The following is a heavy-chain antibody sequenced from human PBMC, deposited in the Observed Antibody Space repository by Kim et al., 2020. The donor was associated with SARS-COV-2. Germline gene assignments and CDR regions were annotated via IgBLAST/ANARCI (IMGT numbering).Heavy chain of an antibody. D-gene: IGHD6-19*01. V-gene: IGHV1-3*01. J-gene: IGHJ5*02. CDR3: AREYGSGWSQGLFDP. Sequence: ASVKVSCKSSGYTFTSYAIHWVRQAPGQRLEWMGWINAGNGNTKYSQKFQGRVTITRDTSATSAYMELSSLGSEDTAVYYCAREYGSGWSQGLFDPWGQG. CDR1: GYTFTSYA. CDR2: INAGNGNT.